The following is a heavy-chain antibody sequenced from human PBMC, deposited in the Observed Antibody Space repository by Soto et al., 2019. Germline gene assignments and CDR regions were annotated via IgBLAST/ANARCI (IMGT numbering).Heavy chain of an antibody. J-gene: IGHJ1*01. CDR2: IYYSGNT. CDR3: ASLPITMVRGVPAEYFQH. D-gene: IGHD3-10*01. CDR1: GGSINNYF. V-gene: IGHV4-59*08. Sequence: SETLSLTCTVSGGSINNYFWSWIRQPPGKGLEWIGYIYYSGNTNYNPSLKSRLTISIDTSKNQFSLKLSSVGAADTAVYYCASLPITMVRGVPAEYFQHWGQGTLVTVSS.